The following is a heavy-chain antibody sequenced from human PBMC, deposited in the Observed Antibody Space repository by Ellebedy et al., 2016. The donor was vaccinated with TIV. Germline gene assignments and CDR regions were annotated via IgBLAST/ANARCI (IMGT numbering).Heavy chain of an antibody. Sequence: AASVKVSCKASGYTFTSYAMHWVRQAPGQRLEWMGWINAGNGNTKYSQKFQGRVTITRDTSASTAYMELSSLRSEDTAVYYCARSDIVVAAAQIGEYYFDYWGQGTLVTVSS. J-gene: IGHJ4*02. V-gene: IGHV1-3*01. CDR2: INAGNGNT. D-gene: IGHD2-2*01. CDR3: ARSDIVVAAAQIGEYYFDY. CDR1: GYTFTSYA.